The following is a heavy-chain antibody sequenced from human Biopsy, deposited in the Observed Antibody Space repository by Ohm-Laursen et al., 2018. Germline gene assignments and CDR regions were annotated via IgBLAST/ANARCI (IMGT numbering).Heavy chain of an antibody. J-gene: IGHJ4*02. D-gene: IGHD6-19*01. V-gene: IGHV3-9*01. CDR3: VKSAYSSGFWEASDY. Sequence: SLRLSCSAPGFRFDDYAMQWVRQASGKGLEWVSGISWSSGTIGYADSVKGRFTVSRDNAKNSLFLQMNSLRVEDTALYYCVKSAYSSGFWEASDYWGQGTLVTVSS. CDR2: ISWSSGTI. CDR1: GFRFDDYA.